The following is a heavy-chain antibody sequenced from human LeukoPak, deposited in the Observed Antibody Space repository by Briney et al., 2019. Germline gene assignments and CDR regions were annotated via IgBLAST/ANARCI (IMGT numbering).Heavy chain of an antibody. Sequence: PPETLSLTCTVSGGSISSSSYYWGWIRQPPGKGLEWIGSIYYSGSTYYNPSLKSRVTISVDTSKNQFSLKLSSVTAADTAVYYCARPEQQLVYDDAFDIWGQGTMVTVSS. J-gene: IGHJ3*02. CDR3: ARPEQQLVYDDAFDI. D-gene: IGHD6-13*01. V-gene: IGHV4-39*01. CDR2: IYYSGST. CDR1: GGSISSSSYY.